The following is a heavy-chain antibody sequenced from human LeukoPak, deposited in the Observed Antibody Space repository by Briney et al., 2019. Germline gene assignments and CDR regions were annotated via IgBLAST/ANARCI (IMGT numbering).Heavy chain of an antibody. Sequence: ASVKVSCKASGYTFTDYYMHWVRQAPGQGLEWMGWINPNSGGTNYAQKFQGRVTMTRDTSISTAYMELSSLRSEDTAVYYCASCSRPDWYMIDPWGQGTLVTVSS. CDR3: ASCSRPDWYMIDP. V-gene: IGHV1-2*02. J-gene: IGHJ5*02. D-gene: IGHD3-9*01. CDR2: INPNSGGT. CDR1: GYTFTDYY.